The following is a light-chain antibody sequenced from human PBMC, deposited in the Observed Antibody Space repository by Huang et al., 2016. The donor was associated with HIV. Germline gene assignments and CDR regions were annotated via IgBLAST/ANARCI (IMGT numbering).Light chain of an antibody. CDR3: MQGRSLPRT. CDR2: DVS. CDR1: QSLLYSDGRTY. Sequence: DVVMTQTPLSLSVTPGQPASISCRSSQSLLYSDGRTYLYWYLQKPGQSPQLLISDVSSGFSGVPDRFSGSGSGTDFTLKISRVEAEDVGFYYCMQGRSLPRTFGQGTKVEIK. V-gene: IGKV2-29*02. J-gene: IGKJ1*01.